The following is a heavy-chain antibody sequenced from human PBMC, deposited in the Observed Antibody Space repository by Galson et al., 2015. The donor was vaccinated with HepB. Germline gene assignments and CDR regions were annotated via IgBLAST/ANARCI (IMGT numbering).Heavy chain of an antibody. Sequence: SLRLSCAASGFTFSSYSMMWVRQAPGKGLEWISYIDSASTAIYYADSVQGRFTISRDNVKNSLYLQLNSLRVADTAVYWCARLDGGGSFSRFYFGMDVWGQGTTVSVSS. D-gene: IGHD3-10*01. CDR2: IDSASTAI. CDR3: ARLDGGGSFSRFYFGMDV. V-gene: IGHV3-48*01. CDR1: GFTFSSYS. J-gene: IGHJ6*02.